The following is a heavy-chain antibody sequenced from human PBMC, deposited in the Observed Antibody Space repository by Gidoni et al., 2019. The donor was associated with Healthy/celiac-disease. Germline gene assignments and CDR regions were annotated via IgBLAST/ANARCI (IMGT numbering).Heavy chain of an antibody. D-gene: IGHD5-18*01. V-gene: IGHV2-26*01. CDR2: IFSNDEK. CDR1: GFSLSNARMG. J-gene: IGHJ5*02. Sequence: QVTVKESGPVLVKPTETLTLTCTVSGFSLSNARMGVSWIRQPPGKALEWLAHIFSNDEKSYSTSLKSRLTISKDTSKSQVVLTMTNMDPVDTATYYCARISGYSYGFYWFDPWGQGTLVTVSS. CDR3: ARISGYSYGFYWFDP.